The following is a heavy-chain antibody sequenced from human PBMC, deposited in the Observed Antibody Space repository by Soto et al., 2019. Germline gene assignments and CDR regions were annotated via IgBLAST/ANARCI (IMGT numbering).Heavy chain of an antibody. Sequence: PGGSLRLSCAASGFTVSSNYMSWVRQAPGKGLEWVSVIYSGGSTYYADSVKGRFTISRDNSKNTLYLQMNSLRAEDTAVYYCARDPSPHLPAYDFWSGYYTGYFDYWGRGTLVTVSS. CDR1: GFTVSSNY. V-gene: IGHV3-53*01. CDR3: ARDPSPHLPAYDFWSGYYTGYFDY. D-gene: IGHD3-3*01. CDR2: IYSGGST. J-gene: IGHJ4*02.